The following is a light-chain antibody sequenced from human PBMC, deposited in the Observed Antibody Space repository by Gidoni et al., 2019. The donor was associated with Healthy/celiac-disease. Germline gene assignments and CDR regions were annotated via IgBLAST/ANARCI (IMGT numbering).Light chain of an antibody. V-gene: IGLV2-23*01. CDR1: SSGFGIYNL. Sequence: QSALTPPASVSGAPGQSITIPFTGTSSGFGIYNLVSCYHQHPGKAPKLMIYEGTKRPSGVSNRFSGSESGNTASLTIVGLQAEDEADYSCCSYAGGTTVIFGGGTKVTVL. J-gene: IGLJ2*01. CDR3: CSYAGGTTVI. CDR2: EGT.